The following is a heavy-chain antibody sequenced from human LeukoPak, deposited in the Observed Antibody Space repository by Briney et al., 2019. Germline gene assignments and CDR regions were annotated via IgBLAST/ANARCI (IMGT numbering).Heavy chain of an antibody. Sequence: SETLSLTCTVSGGSISGSNYYWGWIRQPPGKGLECIGSIYYSGSTYYNPSLKSRVTISVDTSKNQFSLRLSSVTAADTAVYYCARVFYYDSSGYYYRGWAIDYWGQGTLVTVSS. CDR1: GGSISGSNYY. CDR3: ARVFYYDSSGYYYRGWAIDY. CDR2: IYYSGST. J-gene: IGHJ4*02. D-gene: IGHD3-22*01. V-gene: IGHV4-39*01.